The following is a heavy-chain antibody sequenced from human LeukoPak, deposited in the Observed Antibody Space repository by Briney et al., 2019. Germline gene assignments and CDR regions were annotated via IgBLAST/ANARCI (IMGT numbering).Heavy chain of an antibody. CDR1: GYTFTSYD. Sequence: ASVKVSCKASGYTFTSYDISWVRQATGQGLEWMGWMNPNSGNAGYAQRFQGRVTMTRNNSISTAYMELTSLRSEDTAVYYCARPGADCGSAGCYTYPYYGLDVWGQGTTVTVSS. CDR2: MNPNSGNA. J-gene: IGHJ6*02. CDR3: ARPGADCGSAGCYTYPYYGLDV. D-gene: IGHD2-2*02. V-gene: IGHV1-8*01.